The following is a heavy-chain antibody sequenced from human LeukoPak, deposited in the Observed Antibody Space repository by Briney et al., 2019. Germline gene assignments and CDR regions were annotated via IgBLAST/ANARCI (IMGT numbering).Heavy chain of an antibody. D-gene: IGHD1-14*01. CDR3: ARDPTNRFSRMDV. CDR1: GFTFSSYS. Sequence: PGGSLRLSCAASGFTFSSYSMNWVRQAPGKGLEWVSAISGSGGSTYYADSVKGRFTISRDNSKNTLYLQMNSLRAEDTAVYYCARDPTNRFSRMDVWGKGTTVTVSS. J-gene: IGHJ6*03. CDR2: ISGSGGST. V-gene: IGHV3-23*01.